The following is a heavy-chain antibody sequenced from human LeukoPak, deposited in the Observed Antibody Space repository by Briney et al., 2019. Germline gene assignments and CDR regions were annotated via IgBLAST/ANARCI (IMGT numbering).Heavy chain of an antibody. J-gene: IGHJ4*02. CDR2: ISGSGSDI. CDR3: SRGPRRLDY. V-gene: IGHV3-11*01. Sequence: PGGSLRLSCAASGFTFSDYFMSWIRRAPGKGLESLSYISGSGSDISYADSVNGRFTVSRDNAKKSLYLQMNSLRPEDTAMYYCSRGPRRLDYWGQGTLVTVSS. CDR1: GFTFSDYF.